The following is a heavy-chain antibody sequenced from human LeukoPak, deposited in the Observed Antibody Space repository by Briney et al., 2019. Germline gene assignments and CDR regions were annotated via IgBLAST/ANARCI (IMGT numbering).Heavy chain of an antibody. CDR2: IYSSGST. CDR3: ARRYSGYDWSAFWFDP. J-gene: IGHJ5*02. D-gene: IGHD5-12*01. Sequence: PSETLSLTCTVSGGSISSYYWNWIRQPAGKGLEWIGRIYSSGSTNYNPSLKSRVTMSVDTSKNQFSLKLSSVTAADTAVYYCARRYSGYDWSAFWFDPWGQGTLVTVSS. CDR1: GGSISSYY. V-gene: IGHV4-4*07.